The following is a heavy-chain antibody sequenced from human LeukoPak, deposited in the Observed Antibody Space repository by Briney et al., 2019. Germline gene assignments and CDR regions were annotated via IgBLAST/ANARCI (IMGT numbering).Heavy chain of an antibody. J-gene: IGHJ6*03. Sequence: GGSLRLSCAASGFTFSDYYMSWIRQAPGKGLEWVSYISSSGSTIYYADSVKGRFTISRDNAKNTLYLQMNSLRAEDTAVYYCARDYYYYYYMDVWGKGTTVTVSS. CDR2: ISSSGSTI. CDR3: ARDYYYYYYMDV. CDR1: GFTFSDYY. V-gene: IGHV3-11*04.